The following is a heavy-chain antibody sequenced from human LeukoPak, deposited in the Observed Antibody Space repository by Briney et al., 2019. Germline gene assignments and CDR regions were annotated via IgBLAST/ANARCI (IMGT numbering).Heavy chain of an antibody. V-gene: IGHV3-11*01. CDR2: VSSTGGDK. Sequence: PGGSLRLSCAASGVTFEDYYLSWIRQAPGKGLEWISYVSSTGGDKFYADPVKGRFTISRDNARNSLYMEMNDLIAEDTAFYYCARGENGSFDHWGQGTLVIVSS. CDR3: ARGENGSFDH. CDR1: GVTFEDYY. D-gene: IGHD3-10*01. J-gene: IGHJ4*02.